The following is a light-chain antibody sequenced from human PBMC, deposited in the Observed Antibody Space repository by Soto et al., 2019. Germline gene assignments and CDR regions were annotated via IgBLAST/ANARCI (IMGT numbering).Light chain of an antibody. CDR3: QQYGISIT. CDR1: QSVGSS. CDR2: GAS. V-gene: IGKV3-20*01. Sequence: EIVITQSPAARSVSPGERTTLSCRASQSVGSSLAWHQQKPGQAPRLLIYGASSRATGIPDRFSGSGSGTDFTLTISRLEPEDFAVFYCQQYGISITFGQGTRLEIK. J-gene: IGKJ5*01.